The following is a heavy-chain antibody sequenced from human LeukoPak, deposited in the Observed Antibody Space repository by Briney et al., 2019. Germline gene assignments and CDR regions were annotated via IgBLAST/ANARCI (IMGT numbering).Heavy chain of an antibody. D-gene: IGHD3-10*01. CDR3: ARAPERWYSYGSYTYHYMDV. V-gene: IGHV4-59*01. Sequence: SETLSLTCSVSGGSISSYYWNWIRQPPGKGLEWIGSISYSGSTNYNPSLESRVTISVDTSKNQISLKLSSVTAADTAIYYCARAPERWYSYGSYTYHYMDVWGRGTTVTVSS. J-gene: IGHJ6*03. CDR2: ISYSGST. CDR1: GGSISSYY.